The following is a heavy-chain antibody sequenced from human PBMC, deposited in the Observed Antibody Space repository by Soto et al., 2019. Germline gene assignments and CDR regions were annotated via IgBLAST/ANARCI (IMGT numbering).Heavy chain of an antibody. Sequence: QITLKESSPTLVKPTQTLTLTCTFSGFSLSTSGVGVGWIRQPPGKALEWLALIYWDDDKRYSPSLKSRLTITKDTSKNQVVLTMTNMDPVDTATYYCAHLTYYYDSSGYYSRAEYFQHWGQGTLVTVSS. J-gene: IGHJ1*01. CDR2: IYWDDDK. D-gene: IGHD3-22*01. CDR1: GFSLSTSGVG. V-gene: IGHV2-5*02. CDR3: AHLTYYYDSSGYYSRAEYFQH.